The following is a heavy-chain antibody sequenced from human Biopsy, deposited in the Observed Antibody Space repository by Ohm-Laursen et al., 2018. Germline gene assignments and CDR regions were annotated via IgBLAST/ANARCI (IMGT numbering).Heavy chain of an antibody. Sequence: TLSLTCRVSGGSVDDYFWNWIRQPAGKGLEWIGRIYSTGRSSAYHPSFQSRVTMSLDTSNKQFSLKLTSVTAADTAVYYCARTPGVAVAGRFFDLWGRGTLVTVSS. V-gene: IGHV4-4*07. CDR3: ARTPGVAVAGRFFDL. D-gene: IGHD6-19*01. J-gene: IGHJ2*01. CDR1: GGSVDDYF. CDR2: IYSTGRSS.